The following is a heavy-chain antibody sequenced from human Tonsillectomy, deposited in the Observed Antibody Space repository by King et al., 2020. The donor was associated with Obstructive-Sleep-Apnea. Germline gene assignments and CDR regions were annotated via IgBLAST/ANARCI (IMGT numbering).Heavy chain of an antibody. CDR1: GFSFSDFK. V-gene: IGHV3-48*04. D-gene: IGHD3-10*01. CDR2: INTGSDYL. CDR3: SRETSAGSGRHHHVDL. Sequence: VQLVESGGGLVQPGGSLRLSCAASGFSFSDFKMNWVRQAPGKGLEWVSSINTGSDYLHSADSVKGLFTISRDNSQSSLYLQMHSLRAEDTAVYYCSRETSAGSGRHHHVDLWGQGTLVTVSS. J-gene: IGHJ4*02.